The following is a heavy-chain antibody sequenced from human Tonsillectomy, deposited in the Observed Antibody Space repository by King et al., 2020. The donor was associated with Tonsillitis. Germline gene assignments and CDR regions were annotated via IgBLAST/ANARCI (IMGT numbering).Heavy chain of an antibody. CDR2: IIRSGSTI. V-gene: IGHV3-48*03. Sequence: VQLVESGGGLVQPGGSLILSCAASGFTFSSYEMDWVRQAPGKGLEWVSYIIRSGSTIYYADSVKVRFTISEDNAKNSLYLQMNSLRAENTGVYYCARESYSSSLLFDPWGQGTLVTVSS. D-gene: IGHD6-19*01. CDR1: GFTFSSYE. CDR3: ARESYSSSLLFDP. J-gene: IGHJ5*02.